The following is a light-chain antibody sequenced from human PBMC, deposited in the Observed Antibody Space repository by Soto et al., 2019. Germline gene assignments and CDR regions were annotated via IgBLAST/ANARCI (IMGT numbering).Light chain of an antibody. CDR2: DAS. Sequence: DIQITPSPASLSASVGTSVSITCRASQGISNYLNWYQQKPGKALKLLIYDASNLHPGVPSRFRGSGSGTEFSFNITSLQPEDVATYYCQQYDDLPITFGQGTRLEIK. CDR1: QGISNY. V-gene: IGKV1-33*01. CDR3: QQYDDLPIT. J-gene: IGKJ5*01.